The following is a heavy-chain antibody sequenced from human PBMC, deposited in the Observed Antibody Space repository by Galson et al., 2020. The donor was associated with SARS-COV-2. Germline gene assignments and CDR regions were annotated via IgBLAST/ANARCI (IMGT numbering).Heavy chain of an antibody. CDR2: ISSSSTI. V-gene: IGHV3-48*04. J-gene: IGHJ4*02. CDR1: GFTFSSYS. D-gene: IGHD1-1*01. Sequence: GESLKISCAASGFTFSSYSMNWVRQAPGKGLEWVSYISSSSTIYYTDSVKGRFTISRDNAKNSLYLQMNSLRAEDTAVYYCARDAGTGTLDCWGQGTRVTVSS. CDR3: ARDAGTGTLDC.